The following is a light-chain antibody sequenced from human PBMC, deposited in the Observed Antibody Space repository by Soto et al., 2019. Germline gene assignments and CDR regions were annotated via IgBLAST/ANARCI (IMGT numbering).Light chain of an antibody. J-gene: IGKJ5*01. CDR2: AAS. Sequence: DIQMTQSPSSLSASVGDRVTITCRASQSIRRFINWYQQKPGKAPKLLIYAASSLESGVPSRFSGSGSGTGFTLTISSLQPEDFATYHCQQSYITPVTFGQGTRLEIK. CDR3: QQSYITPVT. CDR1: QSIRRF. V-gene: IGKV1-39*01.